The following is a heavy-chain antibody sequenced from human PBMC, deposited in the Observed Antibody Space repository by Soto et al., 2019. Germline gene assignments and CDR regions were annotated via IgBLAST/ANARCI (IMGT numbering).Heavy chain of an antibody. CDR3: ATDMLYSNYDHYFDY. D-gene: IGHD4-4*01. CDR1: GFTFENYA. V-gene: IGHV3-9*01. Sequence: EVQLVESGGGLVQPGRSLRLSCAASGFTFENYAMHWVRQAPGKGLEWVSGISWHGGNIGYADSVRGRFTISRDIAKNSLYLQMNSLRPEDTGLYYCATDMLYSNYDHYFDYWGQGTLVTVSS. J-gene: IGHJ4*02. CDR2: ISWHGGNI.